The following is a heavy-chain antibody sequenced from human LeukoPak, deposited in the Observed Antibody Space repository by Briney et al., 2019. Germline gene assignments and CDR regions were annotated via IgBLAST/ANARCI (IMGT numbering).Heavy chain of an antibody. CDR1: GYTFINYY. D-gene: IGHD6-13*01. CDR3: ARENGYRRGFDY. V-gene: IGHV1-46*01. CDR2: INASGGST. J-gene: IGHJ4*02. Sequence: GASVKVSCKASGYTFINYYMHWVRQAPGQGLEWMGIINASGGSTSYAQKVQGRVTMTRDTSTSTIYMELSSLRSEDTAVYYCARENGYRRGFDYWGRGTLVTVSS.